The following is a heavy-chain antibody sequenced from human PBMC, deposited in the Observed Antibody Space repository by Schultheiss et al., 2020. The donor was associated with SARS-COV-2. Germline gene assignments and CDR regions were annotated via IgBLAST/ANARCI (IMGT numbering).Heavy chain of an antibody. D-gene: IGHD6-13*01. V-gene: IGHV4-59*08. CDR2: IYYSGST. Sequence: SETLSLTCTVSGGSISSYYWSWIRQPPGKGLEWIGYIYYSGSTNYNPSLKSRVTISVDTSKNQFSLKLSSVTAADTAVYYCARHTRDIAAAASFDYWGQGTRFTVYS. J-gene: IGHJ4*02. CDR1: GGSISSYY. CDR3: ARHTRDIAAAASFDY.